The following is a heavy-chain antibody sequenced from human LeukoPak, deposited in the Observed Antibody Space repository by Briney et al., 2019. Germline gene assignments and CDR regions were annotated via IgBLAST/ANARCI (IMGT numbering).Heavy chain of an antibody. J-gene: IGHJ4*02. V-gene: IGHV1-58*02. CDR2: IVVGSGNT. CDR1: GFTFTSSA. CDR3: AKDGWGSSWSSYYFDY. Sequence: SVKVSCKASGFTFTSSAMQWVRQARGQRLEWIGWIVVGSGNTNYAQKFQGRVTITRDMSTSTAYMELSSLRSEDTAVYYCAKDGWGSSWSSYYFDYWGQGTLVTVSS. D-gene: IGHD6-13*01.